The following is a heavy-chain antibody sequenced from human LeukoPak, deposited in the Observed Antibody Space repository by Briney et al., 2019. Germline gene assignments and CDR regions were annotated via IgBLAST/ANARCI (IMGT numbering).Heavy chain of an antibody. Sequence: ASVKVSFKASWYTLTDFYIHGGRQAPGQGLGGIGCINPHSVCTKYAQKFQGRGTITTDTAISITYMAVSWLRSDDTAVYSCARRAQWNDSGGYSHYMDVWGKGTTVTVSS. CDR2: INPHSVCT. V-gene: IGHV1-2*02. CDR1: WYTLTDFY. J-gene: IGHJ6*03. D-gene: IGHD1-1*01. CDR3: ARRAQWNDSGGYSHYMDV.